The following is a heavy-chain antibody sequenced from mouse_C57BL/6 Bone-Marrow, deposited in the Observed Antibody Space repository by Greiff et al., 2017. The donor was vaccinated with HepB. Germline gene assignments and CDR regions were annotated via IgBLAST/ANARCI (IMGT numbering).Heavy chain of an antibody. Sequence: VQLKQSGPGLVKPSQSLSLTCSVTGYSITSGYYWNWIRQFPGNKLEWMGYISYDGSNNYNPSLKNRISITRDTSKNQFFLTLNSVTTEDTATYYCAREGLLRRWFAYWGQGTLVTVSA. D-gene: IGHD1-2*01. V-gene: IGHV3-6*01. CDR3: AREGLLRRWFAY. CDR2: ISYDGSN. J-gene: IGHJ3*01. CDR1: GYSITSGYY.